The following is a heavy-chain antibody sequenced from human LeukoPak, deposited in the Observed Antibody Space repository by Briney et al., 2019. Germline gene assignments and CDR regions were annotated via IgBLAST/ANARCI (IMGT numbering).Heavy chain of an antibody. CDR3: ARDGVGDIVVVVAATPWFDP. V-gene: IGHV3-30*03. Sequence: GGSLRLSCAASGFTFSSYGMHWVRQAPGKGLEWVAVISYDGSNKYYADSVKGRFTISRDNSKNTLYLQMNSLRAEDTAVYYCARDGVGDIVVVVAATPWFDPWGQGTLVTVSS. D-gene: IGHD2-15*01. J-gene: IGHJ5*02. CDR2: ISYDGSNK. CDR1: GFTFSSYG.